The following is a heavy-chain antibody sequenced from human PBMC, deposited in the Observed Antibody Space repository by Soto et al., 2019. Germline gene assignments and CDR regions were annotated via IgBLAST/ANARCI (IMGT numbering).Heavy chain of an antibody. J-gene: IGHJ6*02. D-gene: IGHD6-13*01. CDR2: ISYDGSNK. CDR1: GFTFSSYA. V-gene: IGHV3-30-3*01. Sequence: QVQLVESGGGVVQPGRSLRLSCAASGFTFSSYAMHWVRQAPGKGLEWVAVISYDGSNKYYADSVKGRFTISRDNSKNTLYLQMNSLRAEDTAVYYCARGFQAAGTYYYYGMDVWGQGTTVTVSS. CDR3: ARGFQAAGTYYYYGMDV.